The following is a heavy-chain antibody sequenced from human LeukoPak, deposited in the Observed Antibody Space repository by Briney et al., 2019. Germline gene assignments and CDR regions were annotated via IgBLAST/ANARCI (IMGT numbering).Heavy chain of an antibody. CDR3: ARVGSSGWYVHPTLDY. J-gene: IGHJ4*02. CDR1: GYTFTGYY. D-gene: IGHD6-19*01. Sequence: GASVKVSCKASGYTFTGYYMHWVRQAPGQGLEWMGWINPNSGDTNYAQKFQDRVTVTRDTSIRTAYMDLSWLRSDDTAVYYCARVGSSGWYVHPTLDYWGQGTLVTVSS. CDR2: INPNSGDT. V-gene: IGHV1-2*02.